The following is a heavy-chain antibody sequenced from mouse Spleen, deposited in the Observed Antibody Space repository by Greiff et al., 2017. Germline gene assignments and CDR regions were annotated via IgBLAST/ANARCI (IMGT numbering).Heavy chain of an antibody. J-gene: IGHJ2*01. CDR2: IDPSDSYT. Sequence: VQLQQPGAELVRPGTSVKLSCKASGYTFTSYWMHWVKQRPGQGLEWIGVIDPSDSYTNYNQKFKGKATLTVDTSSSTAYMQLSSLTSEDSAVYYCARMRGYRYYYFDYWGQGTTLTVSS. V-gene: IGHV1-59*01. D-gene: IGHD2-14*01. CDR1: GYTFTSYW. CDR3: ARMRGYRYYYFDY.